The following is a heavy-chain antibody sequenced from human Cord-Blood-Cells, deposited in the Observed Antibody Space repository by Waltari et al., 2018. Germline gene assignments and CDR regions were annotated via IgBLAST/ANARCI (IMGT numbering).Heavy chain of an antibody. V-gene: IGHV3-74*01. CDR2: INRDRSST. D-gene: IGHD6-6*01. J-gene: IGHJ3*02. CDR1: GFTFSSYW. CDR3: ARVPGSSSYAFDI. Sequence: EVQLVESGGGLVQPGGSLRLSCAASGFTFSSYWMHWVRQAPGKGLVWVFRINRDRSSTSYADAVKGRITISRDNAKNTLYLQMNSLRAEDTAVYYCARVPGSSSYAFDIWGQGTMVTVSS.